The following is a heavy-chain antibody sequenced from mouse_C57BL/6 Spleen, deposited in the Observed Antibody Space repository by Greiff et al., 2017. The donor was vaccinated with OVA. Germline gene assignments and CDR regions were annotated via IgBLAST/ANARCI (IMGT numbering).Heavy chain of an antibody. CDR3: ACLTTYWYFDV. CDR1: GYTFTSYW. CDR2: IYPGSGST. Sequence: QVQLQQPGAELVKPGASVKMSCKASGYTFTSYWITWVKQRPGQGLEWIGDIYPGSGSTNYNEKFKSKATLTVDTSSSTAYMQLCSLTSAYSSVYYCACLTTYWYFDVWGTGTTLTVSS. D-gene: IGHD1-1*01. J-gene: IGHJ1*03. V-gene: IGHV1-55*01.